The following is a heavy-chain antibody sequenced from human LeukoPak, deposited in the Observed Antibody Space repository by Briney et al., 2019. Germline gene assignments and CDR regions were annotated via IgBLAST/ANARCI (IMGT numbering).Heavy chain of an antibody. Sequence: EASETLSLTCTVSGGSISSYYWSWIRQPPGKGLEWIGYIYYSGSTNYNPSLKSRVTISVDTSKNQFSLKLSSVTAADTAVYYCARTRDRGVHLDYWGQGTLVTVSS. CDR1: GGSISSYY. V-gene: IGHV4-59*08. D-gene: IGHD3-10*01. J-gene: IGHJ4*02. CDR2: IYYSGST. CDR3: ARTRDRGVHLDY.